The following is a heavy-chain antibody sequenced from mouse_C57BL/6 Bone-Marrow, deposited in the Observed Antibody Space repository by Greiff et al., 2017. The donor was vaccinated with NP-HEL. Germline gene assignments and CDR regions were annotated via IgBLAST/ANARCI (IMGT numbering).Heavy chain of an antibody. CDR2: IDPENGDT. CDR1: GFNIKDDY. D-gene: IGHD2-3*01. Sequence: EVKLQESGAELVRPGASVKLSCTASGFNIKDDYMHWVKQRPEQGLEWIGWIDPENGDTEYASKFQGKATITADTSSNTAYLQLSSLTSEDTAVYYCTRYDGYYGFDYWGQGTTLTVSS. CDR3: TRYDGYYGFDY. V-gene: IGHV14-4*01. J-gene: IGHJ2*01.